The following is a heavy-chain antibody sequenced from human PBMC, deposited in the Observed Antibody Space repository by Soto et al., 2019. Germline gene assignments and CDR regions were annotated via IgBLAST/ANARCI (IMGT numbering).Heavy chain of an antibody. V-gene: IGHV4-59*01. D-gene: IGHD6-13*01. J-gene: IGHJ5*02. Sequence: PSQTLSLTCTVYGGSICSYYWSWIRQPPGKGLERIGDIYYSGSTNYNPSLKSRVTISVDTSKNQLSLKLSSVTAADTAVYYCARNKDSSSWVNWFDPWGQGTLVTVS. CDR2: IYYSGST. CDR1: GGSICSYY. CDR3: ARNKDSSSWVNWFDP.